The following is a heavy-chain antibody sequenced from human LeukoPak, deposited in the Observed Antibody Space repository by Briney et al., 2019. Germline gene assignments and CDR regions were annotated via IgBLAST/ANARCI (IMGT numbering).Heavy chain of an antibody. V-gene: IGHV3-23*01. CDR1: AFTFSSYA. J-gene: IGHJ2*01. CDR3: VKCEPGIAVAGTSWYFDL. CDR2: ISGSGVST. D-gene: IGHD6-19*01. Sequence: PGGSLRLSCAASAFTFSSYAMSWVRQAPGKGLEWVSAISGSGVSTYYADSVKGRFTISRDNSKNTLYLQMNSLRAEDTAVYYSVKCEPGIAVAGTSWYFDLWGRGTLVTVSS.